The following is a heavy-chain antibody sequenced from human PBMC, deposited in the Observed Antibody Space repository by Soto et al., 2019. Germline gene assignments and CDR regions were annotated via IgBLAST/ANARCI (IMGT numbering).Heavy chain of an antibody. CDR3: ATLLATSDDFDI. CDR1: GFTFSSYD. V-gene: IGHV3-13*05. J-gene: IGHJ3*02. D-gene: IGHD3-3*02. Sequence: GGSPRLSCAASGFTFSSYDMHWVRQATGKGLEWVSAIGTAGDPYYPGSVKGRFTISRENAKNSLYLQMNSLRAGDTAVYYCATLLATSDDFDIWGQGTMFTVSS. CDR2: IGTAGDP.